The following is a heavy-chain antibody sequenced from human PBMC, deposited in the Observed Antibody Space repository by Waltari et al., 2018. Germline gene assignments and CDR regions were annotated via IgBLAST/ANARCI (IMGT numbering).Heavy chain of an antibody. D-gene: IGHD3-9*01. Sequence: QLQLQESGPGLVKPSETLSLTCTVHGGSISSSTYYWGWIRQTPGKGLECIGGIYYSGTTYHNPSLKSRITISIDTSQNQFSLKLYSVTAADTAVYYCARLPLNYAVDVWGQGTTVTVSS. J-gene: IGHJ6*02. CDR1: GGSISSSTYY. CDR3: ARLPLNYAVDV. V-gene: IGHV4-39*07. CDR2: IYYSGTT.